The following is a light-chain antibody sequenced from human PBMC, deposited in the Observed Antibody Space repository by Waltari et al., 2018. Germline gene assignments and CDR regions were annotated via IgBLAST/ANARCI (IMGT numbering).Light chain of an antibody. J-gene: IGKJ5*01. CDR1: QSVSSY. CDR3: QQRSNWPGIT. Sequence: IVLTQSPATLSLSPGERATLSCRASQSVSSYLAWYHQKPCQAPRLLIYEASNRATGIPARFSGSGSGTDFTLTISSLEPEDFAVYYCQQRSNWPGITFGQGTRLEIK. CDR2: EAS. V-gene: IGKV3-11*01.